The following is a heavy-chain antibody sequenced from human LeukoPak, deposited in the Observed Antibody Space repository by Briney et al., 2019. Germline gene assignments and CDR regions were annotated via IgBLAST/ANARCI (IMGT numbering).Heavy chain of an antibody. Sequence: GGSLRLSCAASGFTVSSNYMNWVRQAPGKGLEWVSVIYGSGSIYYADSVKGRFTISRDDSKNTLYLQMNSLRVEDTAVYYCAKGVTYYYDSSPSNYMDVWGKGTTVTVSS. CDR2: IYGSGSI. V-gene: IGHV3-53*01. CDR3: AKGVTYYYDSSPSNYMDV. CDR1: GFTVSSNY. J-gene: IGHJ6*03. D-gene: IGHD3-22*01.